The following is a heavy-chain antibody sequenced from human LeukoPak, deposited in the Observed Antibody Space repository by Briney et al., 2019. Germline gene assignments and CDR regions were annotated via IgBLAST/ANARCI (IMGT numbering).Heavy chain of an antibody. J-gene: IGHJ5*02. D-gene: IGHD4-17*01. Sequence: GGSLRLSCAASGFTFSDYNMNWVRQSPEKGLEWVSSITSGTTYIYYADSVRGRFTLSRDNAKNSLYLQMNSLRAEDTAVYYCARERDYALGWFDPWGQGTLVTVSS. CDR1: GFTFSDYN. V-gene: IGHV3-21*01. CDR2: ITSGTTYI. CDR3: ARERDYALGWFDP.